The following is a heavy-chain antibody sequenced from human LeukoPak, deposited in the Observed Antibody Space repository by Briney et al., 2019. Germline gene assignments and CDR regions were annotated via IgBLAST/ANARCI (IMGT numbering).Heavy chain of an antibody. CDR3: ARSPATRADY. CDR1: GGSISDYY. J-gene: IGHJ4*02. V-gene: IGHV4-34*01. Sequence: SETLSLTCTVSGGSISDYYWTWIRQPPGKGLEWIGEINHSGSTNYNPSLKSRVTISVDTSKNQFSLKLSSVTAADTAVYYCARSPATRADYWGQGTLVTVSS. CDR2: INHSGST.